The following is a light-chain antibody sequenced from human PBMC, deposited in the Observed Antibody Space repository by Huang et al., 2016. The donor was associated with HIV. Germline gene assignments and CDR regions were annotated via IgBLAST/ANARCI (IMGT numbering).Light chain of an antibody. J-gene: IGKJ1*01. V-gene: IGKV3-11*01. CDR3: QQRSNWPGT. Sequence: EIVLTQSPATLSLFPGERATLSCRASQSVSNYLAWYQQKPGHAPSLLMYDASNRATGIPARFSGSGSATDFTLTINSLEPEDFAVYYCQQRSNWPGTFGQGTKVEVK. CDR1: QSVSNY. CDR2: DAS.